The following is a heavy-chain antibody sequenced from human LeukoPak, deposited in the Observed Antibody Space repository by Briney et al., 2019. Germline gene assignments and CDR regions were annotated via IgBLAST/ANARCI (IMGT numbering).Heavy chain of an antibody. J-gene: IGHJ4*02. D-gene: IGHD6-19*01. CDR1: GYTLTELS. V-gene: IGHV1-46*01. CDR2: INPSCGST. Sequence: ASVKFSCKVSGYTLTELSMHWVRQAPGQGLEWMGIINPSCGSTSYAQKFQGRVTMTRDTSTSTVYMELSSLRSEDTAVYYCARTPGIAVAGRSFDYWGQGTLVTVSS. CDR3: ARTPGIAVAGRSFDY.